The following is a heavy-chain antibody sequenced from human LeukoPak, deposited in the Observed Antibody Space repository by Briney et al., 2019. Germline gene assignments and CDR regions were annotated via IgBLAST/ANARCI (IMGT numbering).Heavy chain of an antibody. CDR3: ARVLRYCSGGNCYSGGLGYMDV. V-gene: IGHV3-48*04. D-gene: IGHD2-15*01. CDR2: ISRSGSTE. Sequence: GGSLRLSCAASGFTFSIYGMSWVRQAPGKGLEWVSSISRSGSTEYYADSVKGRFTISRDNAKNSLFLQMNSLRAEDTAVCYCARVLRYCSGGNCYSGGLGYMDVWGKGTTVTISS. CDR1: GFTFSIYG. J-gene: IGHJ6*03.